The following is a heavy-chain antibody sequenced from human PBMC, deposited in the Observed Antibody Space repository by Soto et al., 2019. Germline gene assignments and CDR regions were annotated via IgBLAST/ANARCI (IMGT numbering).Heavy chain of an antibody. CDR1: GGTFSSYA. D-gene: IGHD2-2*01. CDR3: ARDSSTPYYYYDGMDV. V-gene: IGHV1-69*01. Sequence: QVQLVQSGAEVKKPGSSVKVSCKASGGTFSSYAISWVRQAHGQGLEWMGGLIPIFGTANYAHKFQGRVTITPHEATSTAYMERSSLRSEDKAVYYWARDSSTPYYYYDGMDVWGQGTTVTVSS. J-gene: IGHJ6*02. CDR2: LIPIFGTA.